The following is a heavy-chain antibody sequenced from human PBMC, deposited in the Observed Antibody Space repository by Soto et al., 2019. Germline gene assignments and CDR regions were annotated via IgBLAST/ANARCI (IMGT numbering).Heavy chain of an antibody. J-gene: IGHJ6*02. V-gene: IGHV3-7*01. CDR1: GFTFSSYW. CDR3: ARVLVDCDYVWGSYRRTYYYYDMDV. CDR2: IKQDGSEK. D-gene: IGHD3-16*02. Sequence: PGGSMRLSCAASGFTFSSYWMSWVRQAPGKGLEWVANIKQDGSEKYYVDSVKGRFTISRDNSKNSLYLQMNSLRAEDTAVYYCARVLVDCDYVWGSYRRTYYYYDMDVWGQGTTVTVSS.